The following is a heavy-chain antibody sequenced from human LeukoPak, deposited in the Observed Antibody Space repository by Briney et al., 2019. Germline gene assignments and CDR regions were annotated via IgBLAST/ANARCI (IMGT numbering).Heavy chain of an antibody. V-gene: IGHV3-21*01. CDR2: ISSSSSYI. Sequence: GRSLRLSCAASGFTFSSYSMNWVRQAPGKGLEWVSSISSSSSYIYYADSVKGRFTISRDNAKNSLYLQMNSLRAEDTAVYYCASGADFWSGPNWFDPWGQGTLVTVSS. CDR1: GFTFSSYS. CDR3: ASGADFWSGPNWFDP. J-gene: IGHJ5*02. D-gene: IGHD3-3*01.